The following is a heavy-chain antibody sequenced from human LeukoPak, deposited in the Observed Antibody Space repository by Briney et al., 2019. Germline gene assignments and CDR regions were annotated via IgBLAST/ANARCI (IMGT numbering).Heavy chain of an antibody. CDR1: GVSISSGGYY. CDR3: AKSGSYYGSTSG. V-gene: IGHV4-31*02. CDR2: SYYSGST. J-gene: IGHJ4*02. Sequence: SETLSLTCTVSGVSISSGGYYWSWIRQHPGKGLEWIVYSYYSGSTNYNPSLKSRVTISLDTSKNQFSLKLTSVTAADTAFYYCAKSGSYYGSTSGWGQGTLVTVSP. D-gene: IGHD3-10*01.